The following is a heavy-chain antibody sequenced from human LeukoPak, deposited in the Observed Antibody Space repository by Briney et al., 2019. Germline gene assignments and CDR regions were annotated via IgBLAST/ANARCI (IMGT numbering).Heavy chain of an antibody. CDR3: ARDAGDGYNNYYFDY. CDR2: IYHSGST. CDR1: GYSISSGYY. J-gene: IGHJ4*02. Sequence: SETLSLTCTVSGYSISSGYYWGWIRQPPGKGLEWIGSIYHSGSTYYNPSLKSRVTISVDTSKNQFSLKLNSVTAADTAVYYCARDAGDGYNNYYFDYWGQGTLVTVSS. D-gene: IGHD5-24*01. V-gene: IGHV4-38-2*02.